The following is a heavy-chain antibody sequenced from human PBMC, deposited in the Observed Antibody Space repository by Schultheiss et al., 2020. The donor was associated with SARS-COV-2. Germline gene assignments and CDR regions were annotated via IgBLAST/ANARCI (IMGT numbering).Heavy chain of an antibody. V-gene: IGHV3-23*01. J-gene: IGHJ6*02. CDR1: GFTFSSDA. CDR2: ISGSGGST. Sequence: GGSLRLSCAASGFTFSSDALHWARQAPGKGLEWVSAISGSGGSTYYADSVKGRFTISRDNSKNTLYLQMNSLRAEDTAVYYCARGGRYSSSWYKGGSVYYGMDVWGQGTTVTVSS. D-gene: IGHD6-13*01. CDR3: ARGGRYSSSWYKGGSVYYGMDV.